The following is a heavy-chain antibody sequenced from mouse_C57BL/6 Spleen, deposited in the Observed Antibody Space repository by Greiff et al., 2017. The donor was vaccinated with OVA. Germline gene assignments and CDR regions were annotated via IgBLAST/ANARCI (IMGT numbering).Heavy chain of an antibody. CDR2: ISSGGSYT. Sequence: EVKLVESGGDLVKPGGSLKLSCAASGFTFSSYGMSWVRQTPDKRLEWVATISSGGSYTYSPDSVKGRFTISRDNTKNTLYLQMSSLKSEDTAMYYCARRGNDYDVRAMDYWGQGTSVTVSS. V-gene: IGHV5-6*02. D-gene: IGHD2-4*01. CDR3: ARRGNDYDVRAMDY. CDR1: GFTFSSYG. J-gene: IGHJ4*01.